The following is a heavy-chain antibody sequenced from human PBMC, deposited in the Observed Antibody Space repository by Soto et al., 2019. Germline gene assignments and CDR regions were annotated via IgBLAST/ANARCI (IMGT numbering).Heavy chain of an antibody. V-gene: IGHV4-59*01. CDR1: GGSISSYY. D-gene: IGHD3-16*01. CDR3: ARAFEFRYWFDP. J-gene: IGHJ5*02. Sequence: SETLSLTCTVSGGSISSYYWSWIRQPPGKGLEWIGYIYYSGSTNYNPSLKSRVTISVDTSKNQFSLKLSSVTAADTAVYYCARAFEFRYWFDPWGQGTLVTVSS. CDR2: IYYSGST.